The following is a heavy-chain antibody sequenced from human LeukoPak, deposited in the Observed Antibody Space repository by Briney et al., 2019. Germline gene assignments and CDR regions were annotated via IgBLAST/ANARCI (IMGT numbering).Heavy chain of an antibody. CDR3: ARDLSYSSGWYPGY. CDR1: GFTFSSYG. CDR2: ISYDGSNK. J-gene: IGHJ4*02. D-gene: IGHD6-19*01. V-gene: IGHV3-30*03. Sequence: GGSLRLSCAASGFTFSSYGMHWVRQAPGKGLEWVAVISYDGSNKYYADSVKGRFTISRDNAKNSLYLQMNSLRAEDTAVYYCARDLSYSSGWYPGYWGQGTLVTVSS.